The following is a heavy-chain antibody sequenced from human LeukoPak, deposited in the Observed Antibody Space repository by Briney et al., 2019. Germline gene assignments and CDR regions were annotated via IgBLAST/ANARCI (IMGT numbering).Heavy chain of an antibody. V-gene: IGHV4-59*01. CDR3: ARGTYYYYYMDV. Sequence: SETLSLTCTVSGGSISSYYWSWIRQPPGKGLEWIGYIYYSGSTNYNPSLKSRVTISVDTSKNQFSLKLSSVTAADTAVYYCARGTYYYYYMDVWGKGTTVTVSS. CDR1: GGSISSYY. J-gene: IGHJ6*03. CDR2: IYYSGST.